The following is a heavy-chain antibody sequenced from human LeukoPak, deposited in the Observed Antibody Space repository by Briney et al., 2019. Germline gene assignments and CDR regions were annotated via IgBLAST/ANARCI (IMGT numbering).Heavy chain of an antibody. CDR1: GYTFTGYY. V-gene: IGHV1-2*02. CDR3: ARGGALWFGELLYGGYYYYCMDV. CDR2: INPNSGGT. D-gene: IGHD3-10*01. J-gene: IGHJ6*02. Sequence: GASVKVSCKASGYTFTGYYMHWVRQAPGQGLEWMGWINPNSGGTNYAQKFQGRVTMTRDTSISTAYMELSRLRSHDTAVYYCARGGALWFGELLYGGYYYYCMDVWGQVTTVTVSS.